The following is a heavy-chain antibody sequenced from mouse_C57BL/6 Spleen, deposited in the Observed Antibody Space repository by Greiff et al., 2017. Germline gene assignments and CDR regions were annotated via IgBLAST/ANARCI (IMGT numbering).Heavy chain of an antibody. J-gene: IGHJ2*01. CDR2: ISSGGSYT. V-gene: IGHV5-6*01. D-gene: IGHD2-1*01. CDR3: ARQGAIYSFFDY. CDR1: GFTFSSYG. Sequence: EVMLVESGGDLVKPGGSLKLSCAASGFTFSSYGMSWVRQTPDKRLEWVATISSGGSYTYYPDSVKGRFTISRDNAKNTLYLQMSSLKSEDTAMYYCARQGAIYSFFDYWGQGTTLTVSS.